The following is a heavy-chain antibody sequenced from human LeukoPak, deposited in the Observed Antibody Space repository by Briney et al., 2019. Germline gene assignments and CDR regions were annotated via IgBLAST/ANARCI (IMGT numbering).Heavy chain of an antibody. CDR1: GGSISSYY. D-gene: IGHD5-12*01. Sequence: PSETLSLTCTVSGGSISSYYWSWIRQPPGEGLEWIGYIYYSGSTNYNPSLKSRVTISVDTSKNQFSLKLSSVTAADTAVYYCARAVDIVATIYFDYWGQGTLVTVSS. V-gene: IGHV4-59*01. CDR2: IYYSGST. CDR3: ARAVDIVATIYFDY. J-gene: IGHJ4*02.